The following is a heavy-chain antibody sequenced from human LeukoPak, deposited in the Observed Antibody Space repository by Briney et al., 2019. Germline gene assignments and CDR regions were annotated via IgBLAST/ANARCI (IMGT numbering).Heavy chain of an antibody. Sequence: GGPLRLSCAASLYSFSPAPMEWVRQAPGKGLEGVASIRGVSSHISYADSVKGRFTISRDNPKTSLYLQLNSLRAEDTAVYYCARSGTSCLAGYYYMDVWGKGATVAVSS. CDR3: ARSGTSCLAGYYYMDV. D-gene: IGHD2-2*01. J-gene: IGHJ6*03. CDR1: LYSFSPAP. V-gene: IGHV3-21*06. CDR2: IRGVSSHI.